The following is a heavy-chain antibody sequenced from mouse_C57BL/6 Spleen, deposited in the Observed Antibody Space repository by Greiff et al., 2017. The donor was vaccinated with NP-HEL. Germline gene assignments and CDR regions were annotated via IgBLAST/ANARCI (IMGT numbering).Heavy chain of an antibody. CDR3: ARQSYYYGSSFYYAMDY. J-gene: IGHJ4*01. CDR1: GFSLTSYG. D-gene: IGHD1-1*01. CDR2: IWSDGST. Sequence: VQLKESGPGLVAPSQSLSITCTVSGFSLTSYGVHWVRQPPGKGLEWLVVIWSDGSTTYNSALKSRLSISKDNSKSQVFLKMNRLQTYDTAMYYCARQSYYYGSSFYYAMDYWGQGTSVTVSS. V-gene: IGHV2-6-1*01.